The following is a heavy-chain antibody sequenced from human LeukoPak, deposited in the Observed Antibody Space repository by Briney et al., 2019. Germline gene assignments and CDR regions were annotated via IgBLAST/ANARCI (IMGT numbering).Heavy chain of an antibody. CDR1: GFTFDDYA. CDR2: IRWDSGSV. J-gene: IGHJ4*02. V-gene: IGHV3-9*01. D-gene: IGHD3-22*01. Sequence: GGSLRLSCAASGFTFDDYAMHWVRQAPGKGLEWVSGIRWDSGSVDSADSVKGRFTISRDNARNSLYLQMNSLRAEDTALYYCAKGNSYDSSGLPFDYWGQGTLVTVSS. CDR3: AKGNSYDSSGLPFDY.